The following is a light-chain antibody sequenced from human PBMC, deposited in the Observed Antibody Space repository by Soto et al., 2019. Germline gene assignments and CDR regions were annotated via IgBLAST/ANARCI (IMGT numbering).Light chain of an antibody. Sequence: SALTQPRSVSGSPGQSVTISCTGTSSDVGGYNYVSWYQQHPGKAPKLMIYDVSKRPSGVPDRFSGSKSGNTASLTISGLQAEDEDDYYCCSYAGSYSLVFGGGTQLTVL. J-gene: IGLJ2*01. CDR3: CSYAGSYSLV. V-gene: IGLV2-11*01. CDR1: SSDVGGYNY. CDR2: DVS.